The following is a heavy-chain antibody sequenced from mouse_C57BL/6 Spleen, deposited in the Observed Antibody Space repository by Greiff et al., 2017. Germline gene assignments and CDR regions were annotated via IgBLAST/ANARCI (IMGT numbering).Heavy chain of an antibody. CDR2: IHPNSGST. CDR1: GYTFTSYW. Sequence: VQLQQPGAELVKPGASVKLSCKASGYTFTSYWMHWVKQRPGQGLEWIGMIHPNSGSTNYNEKFKSKATLTVDKSSSTAYMQLSSLTSEDSAVYYCARRAYYDYDDGYWYFDVWGTGTTVTVSS. D-gene: IGHD2-4*01. V-gene: IGHV1-64*01. J-gene: IGHJ1*03. CDR3: ARRAYYDYDDGYWYFDV.